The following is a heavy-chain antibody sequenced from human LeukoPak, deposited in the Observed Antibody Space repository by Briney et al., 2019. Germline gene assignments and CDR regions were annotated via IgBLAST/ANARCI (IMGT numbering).Heavy chain of an antibody. CDR3: ARGVNDPVIGDSYYFDY. J-gene: IGHJ4*02. CDR2: ISSSGSTI. Sequence: GGSLRLSCAASGFTFSSYEMNWVRQAPGKGLEWVSYISSSGSTIYYADSVKGRFTISRDNAKNSLYLQMNSLRAEDTAVHYCARGVNDPVIGDSYYFDYWGQGTLVTVSS. V-gene: IGHV3-48*03. CDR1: GFTFSSYE. D-gene: IGHD2-21*01.